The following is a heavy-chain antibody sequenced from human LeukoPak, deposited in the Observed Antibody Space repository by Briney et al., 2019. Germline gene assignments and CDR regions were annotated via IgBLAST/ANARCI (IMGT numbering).Heavy chain of an antibody. CDR2: ISYDGSNK. CDR1: GLTFSSYA. J-gene: IGHJ4*02. Sequence: PGGSLRLSCAASGLTFSSYAMLRVRQAPGKGLEWVALISYDGSNKYYANSVKGRFTISRDNSKNTLYLQMNSLRAEDTAVYDCARDPGGVGESPRDWGQGTLVTVSS. D-gene: IGHD3-10*01. CDR3: ARDPGGVGESPRD. V-gene: IGHV3-30*01.